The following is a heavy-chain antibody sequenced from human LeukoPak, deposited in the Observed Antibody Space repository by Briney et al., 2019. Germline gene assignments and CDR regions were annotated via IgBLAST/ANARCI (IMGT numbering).Heavy chain of an antibody. J-gene: IGHJ4*02. V-gene: IGHV3-23*01. CDR3: AKAGLVVVVAATEANYFDY. Sequence: GGSLRLSCAASGFTFSNFAMSWVRQAPGKGLEWVSVISASGGSTYYADSVKGRFTISRDNPKNTLYLQMNSLRAEDTAVYYCAKAGLVVVVAATEANYFDYWGQGTLVTVSS. CDR1: GFTFSNFA. CDR2: ISASGGST. D-gene: IGHD2-15*01.